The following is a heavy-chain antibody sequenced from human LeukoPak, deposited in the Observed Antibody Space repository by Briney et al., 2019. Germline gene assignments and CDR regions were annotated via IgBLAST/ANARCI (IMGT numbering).Heavy chain of an antibody. D-gene: IGHD6-19*01. J-gene: IGHJ4*02. CDR2: IYSGGST. Sequence: TGGSLRLSCAASGFTVSSNYMSWVRQAPGKGLEWVSVIYSGGSTYYADSVKGRFTISRDNSKNTLYLQMNSLRAEDAAVYYCAGALIAVAGPFDYWGQGTLVTASS. V-gene: IGHV3-66*01. CDR3: AGALIAVAGPFDY. CDR1: GFTVSSNY.